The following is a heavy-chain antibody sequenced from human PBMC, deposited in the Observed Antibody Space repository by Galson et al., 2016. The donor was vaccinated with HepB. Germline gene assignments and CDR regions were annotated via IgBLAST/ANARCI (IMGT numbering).Heavy chain of an antibody. CDR3: AREASYVNVLDH. CDR2: IWYDGSNK. Sequence: SLRLSCAASGFTFSNYGMHWVRQAPGKGLEWVAVIWYDGSNKYNSDSVKGRFTISRDNSKNTVSLQMNSLRVDDTAVFYCAREASYVNVLDHWGQGTLVTVSS. D-gene: IGHD5-18*01. J-gene: IGHJ4*02. V-gene: IGHV3-33*01. CDR1: GFTFSNYG.